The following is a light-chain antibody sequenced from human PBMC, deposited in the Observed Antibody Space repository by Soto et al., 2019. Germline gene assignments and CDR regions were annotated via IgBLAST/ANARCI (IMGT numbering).Light chain of an antibody. CDR3: SSYTTSSTLVV. CDR2: EVS. CDR1: NSDVGGYNY. V-gene: IGLV2-14*01. J-gene: IGLJ2*01. Sequence: QSALTQPASVSGSPGQSITISCTGTNSDVGGYNYVSWYQQHPGKAPKLMIYEVSNRPLGVSNRFSASKSGNTASLTISGLQTEDEADYYCSSYTTSSTLVVFGGGTKLTVL.